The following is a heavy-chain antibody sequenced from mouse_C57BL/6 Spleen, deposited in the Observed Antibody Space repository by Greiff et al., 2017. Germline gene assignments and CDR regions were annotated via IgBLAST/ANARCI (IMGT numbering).Heavy chain of an antibody. D-gene: IGHD2-1*01. V-gene: IGHV3-6*01. CDR2: ISYDGSN. CDR1: GYSITSGYY. CDR3: AREDGNYHY. J-gene: IGHJ2*01. Sequence: VQLQQSGPGLVKPSQSLSLTCSVTGYSITSGYYWNWIRQFPGNKLEWMGYISYDGSNNYNPSLKNRISITRDTSKNQFFLKLNSVTTEDTATYYCAREDGNYHYWGQGTTLTVSS.